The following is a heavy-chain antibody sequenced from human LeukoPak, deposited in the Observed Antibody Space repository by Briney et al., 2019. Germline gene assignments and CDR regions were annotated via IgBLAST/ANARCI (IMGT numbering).Heavy chain of an antibody. Sequence: GGSLRLSCAASGFTFDDYGMSWVRQAPGKGLEWVSGINWNGGSTGYADSVKGRFTISRDNAKNSLYLQVNSLRAEDTALYYCARGDSSWYGLPYYFDYWGQGTLVTVSS. J-gene: IGHJ4*02. D-gene: IGHD6-13*01. CDR2: INWNGGST. V-gene: IGHV3-20*04. CDR3: ARGDSSWYGLPYYFDY. CDR1: GFTFDDYG.